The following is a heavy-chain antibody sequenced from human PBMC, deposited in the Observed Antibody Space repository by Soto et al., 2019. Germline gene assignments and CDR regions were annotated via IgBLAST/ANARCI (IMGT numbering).Heavy chain of an antibody. CDR2: ISAHNGNT. Sequence: QVHLVQSGAEVKKPGASVKVSCKGSGYIFTTYGITWVRQAPGQGLEWMGWISAHNGNTNYAQKLQGRVTVTRDTSTSTAYMELRNLRSDDTAVYYCARGRYGDYWGQGARVTVSP. V-gene: IGHV1-18*01. J-gene: IGHJ4*02. CDR3: ARGRYGDY. D-gene: IGHD1-1*01. CDR1: GYIFTTYG.